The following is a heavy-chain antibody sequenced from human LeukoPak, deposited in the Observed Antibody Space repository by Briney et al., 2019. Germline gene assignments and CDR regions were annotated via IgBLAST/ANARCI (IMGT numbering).Heavy chain of an antibody. J-gene: IGHJ4*02. V-gene: IGHV3-33*01. Sequence: GGSLRLSCAASGFTFSSCGMHWVRQAPGKGLEWVAVIWYDGSNKYYADSVKGRFTISRDNSKNTLYLQMNSLRAEDTAVYYCARDSLRRDDYGGNSRTVIDYWGQGTLVTVSS. D-gene: IGHD4-23*01. CDR1: GFTFSSCG. CDR2: IWYDGSNK. CDR3: ARDSLRRDDYGGNSRTVIDY.